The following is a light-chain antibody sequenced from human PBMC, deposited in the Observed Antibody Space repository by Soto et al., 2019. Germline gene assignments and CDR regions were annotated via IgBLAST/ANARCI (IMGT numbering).Light chain of an antibody. Sequence: EIVLTQSPGTLSLSPGGRATLSCRASQSVSSSYLAWYQQKPGQAPRLVIYGASSRATGIPDRFSGSGSGTDFTLTISRLEPEEFAVYYCQQYGSSRWTFGQGTKVEIK. CDR2: GAS. V-gene: IGKV3-20*01. CDR3: QQYGSSRWT. J-gene: IGKJ1*01. CDR1: QSVSSSY.